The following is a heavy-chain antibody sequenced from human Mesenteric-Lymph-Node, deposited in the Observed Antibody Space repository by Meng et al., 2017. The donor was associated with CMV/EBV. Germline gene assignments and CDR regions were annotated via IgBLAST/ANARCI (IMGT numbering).Heavy chain of an antibody. CDR3: GGGIEYSSSPADY. CDR2: ISSSGSTR. Sequence: GESLKISCAASGFTFSSYEVNWVRQAPGKGLEWVSYISSSGSTRYYADSVKGRFTISRDNAKNSLHLQMNSLRAEDTAVYYCGGGIEYSSSPADYWGQGTLVTVSS. V-gene: IGHV3-48*03. CDR1: GFTFSSYE. D-gene: IGHD6-6*01. J-gene: IGHJ4*02.